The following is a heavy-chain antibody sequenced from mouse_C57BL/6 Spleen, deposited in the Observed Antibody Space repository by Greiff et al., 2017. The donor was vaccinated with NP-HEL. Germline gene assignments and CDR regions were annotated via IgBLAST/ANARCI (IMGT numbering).Heavy chain of an antibody. J-gene: IGHJ4*01. CDR2: IRNKANGYTT. V-gene: IGHV7-3*01. Sequence: DVMLVESGGGLVQPGGSLSLSCAASGFTFTDYYMSWVRQPPGKALEWLGFIRNKANGYTTEYSASVKGRFTISRDNSQSILYLQMNALRAEDSATYYCARWDDYDGRDAMDYWGQGTSVTVSS. D-gene: IGHD2-4*01. CDR1: GFTFTDYY. CDR3: ARWDDYDGRDAMDY.